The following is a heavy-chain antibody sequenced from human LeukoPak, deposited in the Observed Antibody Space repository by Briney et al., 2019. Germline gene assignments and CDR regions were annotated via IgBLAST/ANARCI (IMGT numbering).Heavy chain of an antibody. Sequence: SESLSLTCTVASGSISRFYWSWIRQPPGKGLEWIGYIYYSGSTNYNPSLKSRVTISVDTSKNHLSLKLTSVTAADTAMYYCVYDSSGYYYNFDYWGQGILVTVSS. J-gene: IGHJ4*02. CDR1: SGSISRFY. V-gene: IGHV4-59*08. CDR3: VYDSSGYYYNFDY. CDR2: IYYSGST. D-gene: IGHD3-22*01.